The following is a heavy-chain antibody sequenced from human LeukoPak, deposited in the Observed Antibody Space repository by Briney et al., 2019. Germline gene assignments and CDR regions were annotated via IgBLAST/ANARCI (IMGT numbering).Heavy chain of an antibody. D-gene: IGHD5-24*01. CDR3: ARETRVRWTDY. CDR1: GFTFSNYW. CDR2: IKQDGSEK. Sequence: GGSLRLSCAASGFTFSNYWMSWVRQAPGKGLEGVANIKQDGSEKYYVDSVKGRFTISRDNAKNSLYLQMNSLRAEDTAVYYCARETRVRWTDYWGQGILVTVSS. V-gene: IGHV3-7*01. J-gene: IGHJ4*02.